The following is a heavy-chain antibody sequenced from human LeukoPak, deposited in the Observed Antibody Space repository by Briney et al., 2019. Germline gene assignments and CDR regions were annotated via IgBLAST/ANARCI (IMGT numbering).Heavy chain of an antibody. V-gene: IGHV1-69*05. D-gene: IGHD3-3*01. J-gene: IGHJ5*02. CDR1: GGTFSSYA. Sequence: GASVKVSCRASGGTFSSYAISWVRQARGQGLEWMGGIIPIFGTANYAQKFQGRVTITTDESTSTAYMELSSLRSEDTAVHYCAREGTIFGANWFDPWGQGTLVTVSS. CDR3: AREGTIFGANWFDP. CDR2: IIPIFGTA.